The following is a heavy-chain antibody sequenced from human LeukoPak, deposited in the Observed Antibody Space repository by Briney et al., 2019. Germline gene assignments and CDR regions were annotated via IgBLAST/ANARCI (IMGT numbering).Heavy chain of an antibody. CDR1: GGSISSGGYS. Sequence: SETLSLTCAVSGGSISSGGYSWSWIRQPPGKGLEWIGYIYHSGSTYYNPSLKSRVTISVDRSKNQFSLKLSSVTAADMAVYYCARGRADGGFDYWGQGTLVTVSS. D-gene: IGHD3-16*01. CDR3: ARGRADGGFDY. J-gene: IGHJ4*02. V-gene: IGHV4-30-2*01. CDR2: IYHSGST.